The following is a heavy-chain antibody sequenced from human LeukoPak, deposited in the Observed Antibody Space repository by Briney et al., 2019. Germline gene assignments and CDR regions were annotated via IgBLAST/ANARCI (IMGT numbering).Heavy chain of an antibody. CDR3: AKDRLLNCRGDCYIFDY. Sequence: GGSLRLSCVASGFTLRSYVMNWVRQTPGKGLEWVSSISGSGDSTFYANSVKGRFSISRDNSKNTLYLQVNGLRTEDTAVYYCAKDRLLNCRGDCYIFDYWGQGTVVTVSS. CDR1: GFTLRSYV. CDR2: ISGSGDST. D-gene: IGHD2-21*02. J-gene: IGHJ4*02. V-gene: IGHV3-23*01.